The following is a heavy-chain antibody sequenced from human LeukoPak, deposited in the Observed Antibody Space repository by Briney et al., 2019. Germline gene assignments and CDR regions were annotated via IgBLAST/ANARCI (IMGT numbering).Heavy chain of an antibody. J-gene: IGHJ6*03. CDR2: IYYSGST. Sequence: SETLSLTCTVSGGSISSSSYYWGWIRQPPGKELEWIGGIYYSGSTYYNPSLKSRVTISVDTSKNQFSLKLSSVTAADTAVYYCAYLNYYDSSGYYQYYYYYYYMDVWGKGTTVTVSS. D-gene: IGHD3-22*01. CDR3: AYLNYYDSSGYYQYYYYYYYMDV. CDR1: GGSISSSSYY. V-gene: IGHV4-39*01.